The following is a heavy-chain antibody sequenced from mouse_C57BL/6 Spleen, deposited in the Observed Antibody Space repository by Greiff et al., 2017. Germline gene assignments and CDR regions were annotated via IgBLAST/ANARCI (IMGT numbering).Heavy chain of an antibody. CDR3: AKSYDGSYGAWFAY. D-gene: IGHD2-3*01. J-gene: IGHJ3*01. Sequence: QVQLQQPGAELVKPGASVKVSCKASGYTFTSYWMHWVKQRPGQGLEWIGRIHPSDSDTNYNQKFKGKATLTVDKSSSTAYMQLSSLTSEDSAVYYCAKSYDGSYGAWFAYCGQGTLVTVSA. CDR2: IHPSDSDT. V-gene: IGHV1-74*01. CDR1: GYTFTSYW.